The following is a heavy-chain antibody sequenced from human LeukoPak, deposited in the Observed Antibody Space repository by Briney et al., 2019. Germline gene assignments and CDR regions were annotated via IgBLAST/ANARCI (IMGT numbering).Heavy chain of an antibody. CDR1: GFTFSSYI. Sequence: GGSLRLSCAASGFTFSSYIMNWVRQAPGKGLEWVSSISSSSSYIYYADSVKGRFTISRDNAKNSLYLQMNSLRAEDTAVYYCARFGGYCSGGSCYSDYWGQGTLVTVSS. D-gene: IGHD2-15*01. J-gene: IGHJ4*02. CDR3: ARFGGYCSGGSCYSDY. CDR2: ISSSSSYI. V-gene: IGHV3-21*01.